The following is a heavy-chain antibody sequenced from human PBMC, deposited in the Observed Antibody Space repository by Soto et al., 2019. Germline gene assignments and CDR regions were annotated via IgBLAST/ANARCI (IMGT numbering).Heavy chain of an antibody. CDR3: ARDLGYDFWSGYSDWYFDL. CDR2: ISAYNGNT. V-gene: IGHV1-18*01. CDR1: GYTFTSYG. Sequence: PSVKVSCKASGYTFTSYGISWVRQAPGQGLEWMGWISAYNGNTNYAQKLQGRVTMTTDTSTSTAYMELRSLRSDDTAVYYCARDLGYDFWSGYSDWYFDLWGRGTLVTVSS. D-gene: IGHD3-3*01. J-gene: IGHJ2*01.